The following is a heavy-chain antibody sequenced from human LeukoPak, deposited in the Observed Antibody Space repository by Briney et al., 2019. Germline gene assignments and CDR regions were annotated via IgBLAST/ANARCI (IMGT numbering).Heavy chain of an antibody. Sequence: GGSLRLSCAASGFTFSSYAMSWVRQAPGKGLEWVSAISGSGGSTYYADSVKGRFTISRDNSKNTLYLQMNSLRAEDTAVYYCAKDRPAFATYYYGSGSYSPPEFDPWGQGTLVTVSS. D-gene: IGHD3-10*01. V-gene: IGHV3-23*01. CDR1: GFTFSSYA. CDR3: AKDRPAFATYYYGSGSYSPPEFDP. J-gene: IGHJ5*02. CDR2: ISGSGGST.